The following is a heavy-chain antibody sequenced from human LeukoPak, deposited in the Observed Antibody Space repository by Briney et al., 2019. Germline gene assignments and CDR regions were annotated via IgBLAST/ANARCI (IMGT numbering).Heavy chain of an antibody. Sequence: ASVKVSCKASGYTFTGYYMHWVRQAPGQGLEWMGWISAYNGNTNYAQKLQGRVTMTTDTSTSTAYMELRSLRSDDTAVYYCARDGKYYDSSGLYYYYYMDVWGKGTTVTISS. D-gene: IGHD3-22*01. V-gene: IGHV1-18*04. CDR1: GYTFTGYY. J-gene: IGHJ6*03. CDR3: ARDGKYYDSSGLYYYYYMDV. CDR2: ISAYNGNT.